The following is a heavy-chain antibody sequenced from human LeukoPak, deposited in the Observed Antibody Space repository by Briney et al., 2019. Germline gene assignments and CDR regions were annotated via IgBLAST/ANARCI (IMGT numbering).Heavy chain of an antibody. V-gene: IGHV1-46*01. CDR2: INPSGGST. CDR1: GYIFTSYF. D-gene: IGHD5-18*01. CDR3: ARALPHRRLMDTTMEQHWFDP. Sequence: ASVKVSCKASGYIFTSYFMHWVRQAPGQGLEWMGLINPSGGSTRYAQKFQGRVTMTRDMSTSTVYMELSSLRSEDTAVYYCARALPHRRLMDTTMEQHWFDPWGQGALVTVSS. J-gene: IGHJ5*02.